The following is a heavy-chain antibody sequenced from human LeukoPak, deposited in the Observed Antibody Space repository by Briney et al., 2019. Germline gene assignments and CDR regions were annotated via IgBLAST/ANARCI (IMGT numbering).Heavy chain of an antibody. CDR3: ARHKAPDYSNYIDAFDI. D-gene: IGHD4-11*01. Sequence: GESLKISCKGSGYIFTSYWIGWVRQMPGKGLEWMGIIYPGDSDTRYSPSFQGQVTISADKSISTAYLQWSSLKASDTAMYYCARHKAPDYSNYIDAFDIWGQGTMVTVSS. V-gene: IGHV5-51*01. J-gene: IGHJ3*02. CDR2: IYPGDSDT. CDR1: GYIFTSYW.